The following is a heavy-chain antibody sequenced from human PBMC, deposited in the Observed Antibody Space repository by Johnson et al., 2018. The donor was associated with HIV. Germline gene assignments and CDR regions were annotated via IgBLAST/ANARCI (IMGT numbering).Heavy chain of an antibody. D-gene: IGHD3-22*01. CDR2: IYSGGST. CDR1: GFTVSSNY. V-gene: IGHV3-66*01. Sequence: VQLVESGGGLVQPGGSLRLSCAASGFTVSSNYMSWVRQAPGKGLEWVSVIYSGGSTYYADSVKGRFTISRDNSKNTLYLQMNSLIAEDTAVYSCARGRYDSSGPGGAFDIWGQGTMVTVSS. CDR3: ARGRYDSSGPGGAFDI. J-gene: IGHJ3*02.